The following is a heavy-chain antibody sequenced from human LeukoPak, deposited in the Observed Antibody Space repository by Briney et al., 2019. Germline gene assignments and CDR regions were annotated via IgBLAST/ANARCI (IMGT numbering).Heavy chain of an antibody. CDR1: GSTFSSYG. CDR2: IRYDGSNK. D-gene: IGHD3-10*01. CDR3: AKATLVRGVITHFDY. Sequence: GPSLTLSCAASGSTFSSYGVDWVRQPPGKWLGWVAFIRYDGSNKYYADSVKGRFTISRDNSKNTLYLQMNSLRAEDTAVYYCAKATLVRGVITHFDYWGQGTLVTVSS. V-gene: IGHV3-30*02. J-gene: IGHJ4*02.